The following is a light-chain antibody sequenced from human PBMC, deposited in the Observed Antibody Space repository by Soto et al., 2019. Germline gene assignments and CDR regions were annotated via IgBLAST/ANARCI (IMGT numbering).Light chain of an antibody. J-gene: IGLJ3*02. Sequence: QSVLPQPPSASGTPGQRVTISCSGSSSNIGSNYVYWYQQLPGTAPKLLIYRNNQRPSGVPDRFSGSKSGTSASLAISGLRSEDEADYYCAAWDDSLSGTVFGGGTKVTVL. CDR1: SSNIGSNY. CDR3: AAWDDSLSGTV. V-gene: IGLV1-47*01. CDR2: RNN.